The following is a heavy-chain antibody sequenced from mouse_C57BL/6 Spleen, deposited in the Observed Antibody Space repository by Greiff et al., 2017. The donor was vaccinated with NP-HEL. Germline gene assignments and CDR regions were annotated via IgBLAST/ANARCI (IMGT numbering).Heavy chain of an antibody. CDR1: GYTFTSYR. CDR3: ARVYDPWYFDV. V-gene: IGHV1-64*01. Sequence: QVQLQQPGAELVKPGASVKLSCKASGYTFTSYRMHWVKQRPGQGLEWIGMIHPNSGSTNYNEKFKSKATLTVDKSSSTAYMQLSSLTSEDSAVYYCARVYDPWYFDVWGTGTTVTVSS. CDR2: IHPNSGST. D-gene: IGHD2-3*01. J-gene: IGHJ1*03.